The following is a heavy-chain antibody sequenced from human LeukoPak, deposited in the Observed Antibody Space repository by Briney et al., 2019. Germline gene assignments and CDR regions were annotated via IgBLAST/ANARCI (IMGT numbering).Heavy chain of an antibody. D-gene: IGHD6-6*01. V-gene: IGHV4-39*07. J-gene: IGHJ4*02. CDR3: ARGRGSSSDY. CDR1: GGSISSSSYY. Sequence: PSETLSLTCTVSGGSISSSSYYWGWIRQPPGKGLEWIGSIYYSGSTYYNPSLKSRVTISVDTSKNQLSLKLSSVTAADTAVYHCARGRGSSSDYWGQGTLLTVSS. CDR2: IYYSGST.